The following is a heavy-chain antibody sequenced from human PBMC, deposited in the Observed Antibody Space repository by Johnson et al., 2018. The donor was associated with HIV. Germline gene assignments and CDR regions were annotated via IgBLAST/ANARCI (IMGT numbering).Heavy chain of an antibody. CDR3: AKDDNLGVWYSDAFDV. CDR2: IAHDESIT. J-gene: IGHJ3*01. V-gene: IGHV3-30*02. Sequence: QVQLVESGGGVVQPGGSLRLSCAASGFTFADYGMHWVSQHPGKGLEWVAFIAHDESITHYADSVKGRFTMSRDNSKNTLYLHMKSLRPEDTSIYYCAKDDNLGVWYSDAFDVWGQGTVVTVSS. D-gene: IGHD6-19*01. CDR1: GFTFADYG.